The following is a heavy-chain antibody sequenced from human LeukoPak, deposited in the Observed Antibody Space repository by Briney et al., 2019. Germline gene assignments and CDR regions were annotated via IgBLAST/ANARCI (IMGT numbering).Heavy chain of an antibody. CDR3: AKEIYGDSTGGRFQH. Sequence: ETLSLTCTVSGGSISSSSYYWGWIRQPPGKGLEWVANIKQDGSEKYYVDSVKGRFTISRDNAKNSLYLQMNSLRAEDTAVYYCAKEIYGDSTGGRFQHWGQGTLVTVSS. CDR1: GGSISSSSYY. J-gene: IGHJ1*01. D-gene: IGHD4-17*01. V-gene: IGHV3-7*03. CDR2: IKQDGSEK.